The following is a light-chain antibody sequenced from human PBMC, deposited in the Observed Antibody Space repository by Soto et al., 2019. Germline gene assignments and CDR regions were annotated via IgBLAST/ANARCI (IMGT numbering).Light chain of an antibody. J-gene: IGKJ4*01. V-gene: IGKV3-20*01. Sequence: EIVLTQSPGTLSLSPGERATLSCRASQSVSSSYLAWYQQKPGQAPRRLIYGAASRATGIPDRFSGSGSGTDFTLTISRREPEDFAVYYCQQYGSSLLTFGGGTKVDIK. CDR3: QQYGSSLLT. CDR2: GAA. CDR1: QSVSSSY.